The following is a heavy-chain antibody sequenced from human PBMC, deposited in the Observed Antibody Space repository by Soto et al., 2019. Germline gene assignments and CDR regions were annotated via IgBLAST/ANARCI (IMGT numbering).Heavy chain of an antibody. J-gene: IGHJ4*01. CDR2: IKSKTDGGTT. CDR3: TTDSYSTIIIVRFDY. V-gene: IGHV3-15*07. CDR1: GCTFSNAW. Sequence: GGSLRLSCAASGCTFSNAWINWVRQAPGKGLEWVGRIKSKTDGGTTDYAEPVKGRFAISRDDSNNMVYLQMNSLKIEDTAVYYCTTDSYSTIIIVRFDYWGHGTLVTVSS. D-gene: IGHD3-22*01.